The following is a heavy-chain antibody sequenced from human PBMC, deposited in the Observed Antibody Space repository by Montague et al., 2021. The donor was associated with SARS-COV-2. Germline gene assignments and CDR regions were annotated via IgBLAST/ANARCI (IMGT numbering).Heavy chain of an antibody. J-gene: IGHJ6*02. CDR2: IYFSGSS. D-gene: IGHD6-13*01. CDR3: ARWGPSSSWLYYYYYGMDF. CDR1: GPSVSSSGYY. Sequence: SETLSLTCTVSGPSVSSSGYYWGWIRQPPGKGLERIGGIYFSGSSYYNPSLKSRVSISVDTSKNQFSLKLRSVTAADTAVYYCARWGPSSSWLYYYYYGMDFWGQGTTVTVSS. V-gene: IGHV4-39*01.